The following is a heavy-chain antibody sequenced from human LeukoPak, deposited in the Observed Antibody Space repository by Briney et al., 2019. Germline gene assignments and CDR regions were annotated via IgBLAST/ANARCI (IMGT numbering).Heavy chain of an antibody. Sequence: PGGSLRLSCAASGFTFSSYAMHWVRQAPGKGLEWVAVISYDGSNKYYADSVKGRFTISRDNSKNTLYLQVNSLRAEDTAVYYCARDNRWFDPWGQGTLVTVSS. CDR3: ARDNRWFDP. V-gene: IGHV3-30*04. CDR2: ISYDGSNK. J-gene: IGHJ5*02. CDR1: GFTFSSYA.